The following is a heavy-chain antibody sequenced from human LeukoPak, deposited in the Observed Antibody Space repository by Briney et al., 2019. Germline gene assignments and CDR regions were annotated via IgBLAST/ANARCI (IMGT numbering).Heavy chain of an antibody. CDR3: ARSIGLTGGGVDV. CDR1: GFTFSDYN. J-gene: IGHJ6*02. Sequence: PGGSLRLSCAASGFTFSDYNMNWVRQAPGKGLEWVSYITDSGNTIHYADSVKGRFTISRDNDKNSLYLQMNSLRAEDTAVYYCARSIGLTGGGVDVWGQGTTVTVSS. V-gene: IGHV3-11*01. CDR2: ITDSGNTI. D-gene: IGHD3-9*01.